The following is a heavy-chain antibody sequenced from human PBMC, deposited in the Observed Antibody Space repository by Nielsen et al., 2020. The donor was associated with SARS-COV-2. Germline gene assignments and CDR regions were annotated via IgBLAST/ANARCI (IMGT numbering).Heavy chain of an antibody. CDR1: GYTFTGYH. J-gene: IGHJ4*02. D-gene: IGHD2-15*01. CDR2: INPSTGGT. CDR3: ARDPSRQITPFDF. Sequence: ASVKVSCKASGYTFTGYHIHWVRQAPGQGLEWMGRINPSTGGTYYAHKFQGRITMTRDTSISTAYMDLSRLRSDDTAVYYCARDPSRQITPFDFWGQGTLVTVSS. V-gene: IGHV1-2*06.